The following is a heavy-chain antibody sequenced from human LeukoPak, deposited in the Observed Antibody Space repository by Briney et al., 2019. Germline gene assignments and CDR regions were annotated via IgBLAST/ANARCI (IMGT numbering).Heavy chain of an antibody. D-gene: IGHD2-15*01. Sequence: ASVKVSCKASGYTFTGYYMHWVRQAPGQGLEWMGWINPNSGGTNYAQKFQGRVTMTRDTSISTAYMELSRLRSDDTAVYYCARAFRCSGGSCYPVGDDAFDIWGQGTMVTVSS. J-gene: IGHJ3*02. V-gene: IGHV1-2*02. CDR2: INPNSGGT. CDR3: ARAFRCSGGSCYPVGDDAFDI. CDR1: GYTFTGYY.